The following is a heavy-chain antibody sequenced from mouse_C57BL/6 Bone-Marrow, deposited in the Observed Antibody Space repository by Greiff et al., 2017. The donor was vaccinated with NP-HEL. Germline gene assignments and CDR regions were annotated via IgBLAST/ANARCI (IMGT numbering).Heavy chain of an antibody. Sequence: VQLQQSGAELVRPGASVKLSCTVSGFNIKDDYMHWVKQRPEQGLEWIGWIDPENGDTEYASQFQGTATITADTSSNTAYLQLSSLTSEDTAVYYGTTGGSSPYAMDYWGQGTSVTVSS. CDR3: TTGGSSPYAMDY. D-gene: IGHD1-1*01. CDR1: GFNIKDDY. CDR2: IDPENGDT. V-gene: IGHV14-4*01. J-gene: IGHJ4*01.